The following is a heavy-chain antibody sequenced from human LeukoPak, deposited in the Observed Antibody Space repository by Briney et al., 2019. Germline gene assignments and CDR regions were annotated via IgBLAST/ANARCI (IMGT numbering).Heavy chain of an antibody. CDR1: GGTFSSYA. J-gene: IGHJ3*02. CDR3: AGDSYDSSGYFSQDAFDI. V-gene: IGHV1-69*05. D-gene: IGHD3-22*01. Sequence: SVKASCKASGGTFSSYAISWVRQAPGQGLGWMGGIILIFGTANYAQKFQGRVTITTDESTSTAYMELSSLRSEDTAVYYCAGDSYDSSGYFSQDAFDIWGQGTMVTVSS. CDR2: IILIFGTA.